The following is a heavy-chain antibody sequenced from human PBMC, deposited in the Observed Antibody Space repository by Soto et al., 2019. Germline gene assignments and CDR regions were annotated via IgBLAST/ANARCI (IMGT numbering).Heavy chain of an antibody. CDR1: GGSISSYY. J-gene: IGHJ4*02. CDR2: IYYSGST. Sequence: PSETLSLTRTVSGGSISSYYWSWIRQPPGKGLEWIGYIYYSGSTNYNPSLKSRVTISVDTSKNQFSLKLSSVTAADTAVYYCASSYDSNAYYFDYWGQGTLVTVSS. CDR3: ASSYDSNAYYFDY. D-gene: IGHD3-22*01. V-gene: IGHV4-59*01.